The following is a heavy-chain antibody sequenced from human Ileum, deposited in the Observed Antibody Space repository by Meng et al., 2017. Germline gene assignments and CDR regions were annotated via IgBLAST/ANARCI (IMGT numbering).Heavy chain of an antibody. CDR2: IIPILNAS. V-gene: IGHV1-69*10. CDR3: ARDCSGGGCFDP. J-gene: IGHJ5*02. Sequence: VQLVQSGAEVKYPGSSVPVSCKASGGAFSSSAIGWLRQAPGRGLEWMGGIIPILNASTYAQNFKGRVTLSADMATTTVYMELSSLTSDDTAVYFCARDCSGGGCFDPWGQGTLVTVSS. CDR1: GGAFSSSA. D-gene: IGHD2-15*01.